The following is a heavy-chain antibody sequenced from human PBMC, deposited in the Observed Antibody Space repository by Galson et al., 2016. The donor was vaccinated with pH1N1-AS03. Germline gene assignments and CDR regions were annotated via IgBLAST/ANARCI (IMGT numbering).Heavy chain of an antibody. CDR3: AREAGDYAEYYFDY. V-gene: IGHV4-61*10. J-gene: IGHJ4*02. D-gene: IGHD4-17*01. CDR2: IYFNGNT. Sequence: ETLSLTCTVSGGSVSSTNYYWSWIRQPAGKGLEWIEHIYFNGNTNYNPSLKSRVTISIDTSKNQFSLKLISVTAADTAVYYCAREAGDYAEYYFDYWGQGSLVTVSS. CDR1: GGSVSSTNYY.